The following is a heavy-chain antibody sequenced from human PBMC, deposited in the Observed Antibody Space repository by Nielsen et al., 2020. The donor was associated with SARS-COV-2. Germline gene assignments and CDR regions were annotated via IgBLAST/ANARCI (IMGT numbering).Heavy chain of an antibody. CDR2: IFSNDEK. Sequence: RQAPGKALEWLAHIFSNDEKSYSTSLKSRLTISKDTSKSQVVLTMTNMDPVDTATYYCARIRPYYDFWSGYYPQTYYYYGMDVWGQGTTVTVSS. J-gene: IGHJ6*02. D-gene: IGHD3-3*01. CDR3: ARIRPYYDFWSGYYPQTYYYYGMDV. V-gene: IGHV2-26*01.